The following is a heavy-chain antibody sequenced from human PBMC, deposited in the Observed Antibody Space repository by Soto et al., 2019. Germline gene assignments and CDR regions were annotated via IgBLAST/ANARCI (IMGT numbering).Heavy chain of an antibody. CDR1: GFTFSSYW. D-gene: IGHD3-3*01. J-gene: IGHJ6*02. CDR3: ARVPYRIFGVVPPDYYGMDV. V-gene: IGHV3-74*01. CDR2: INSDGSST. Sequence: GGSLRLSCAASGFTFSSYWMHWVRQAPGKGLVWVSRINSDGSSTSYADSVKGRFTISRDNAKNTLYLQMNSLRAEDTAVYYCARVPYRIFGVVPPDYYGMDVWGQGTTGTVSS.